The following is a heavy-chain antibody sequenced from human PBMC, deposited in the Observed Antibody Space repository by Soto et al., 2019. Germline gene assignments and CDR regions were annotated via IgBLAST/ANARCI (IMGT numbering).Heavy chain of an antibody. CDR1: GFTFSNSW. CDR3: ARGVPWFDY. J-gene: IGHJ4*02. V-gene: IGHV3-74*01. Sequence: EVQLVESGGGLLQPGGSLRLSCAASGFTFSNSWMHWVRQAPGKGLVWVSRINTDGSTTDYADSMKGRFTISRDNARNTLYLQMNSLRAEDTAVYYCARGVPWFDYWGQGTLVTVSS. CDR2: INTDGSTT.